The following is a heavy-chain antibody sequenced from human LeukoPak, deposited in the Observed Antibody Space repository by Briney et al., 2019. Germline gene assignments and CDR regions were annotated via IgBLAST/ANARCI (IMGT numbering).Heavy chain of an antibody. CDR3: ARPSGGVVVPAASYAFDI. J-gene: IGHJ3*02. Sequence: SETLSLTCTVSGGSISSSSYYWGWIRQPPGKGLEWIGSIYYSGSTYYNPSLKSRVTISVDTPKNQFSLKLSSVTAADTAVYYCARPSGGVVVPAASYAFDIWGQGTMVTVSS. V-gene: IGHV4-39*07. CDR1: GGSISSSSYY. CDR2: IYYSGST. D-gene: IGHD2-2*01.